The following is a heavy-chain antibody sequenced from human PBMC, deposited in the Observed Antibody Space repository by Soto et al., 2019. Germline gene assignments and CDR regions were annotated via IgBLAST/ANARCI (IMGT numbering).Heavy chain of an antibody. J-gene: IGHJ5*02. V-gene: IGHV4-30-4*01. Sequence: SETLSLTCTVSGGSISSGDYYWSWIRQPPGKGLEWIGYIYYSGSTYYNPSLKSRVTISVDTSKNQFSLKLSSVTAADTAVYYCAREPRFLEWFYWFDPWGQGTLVTVSS. CDR2: IYYSGST. CDR3: AREPRFLEWFYWFDP. D-gene: IGHD3-3*01. CDR1: GGSISSGDYY.